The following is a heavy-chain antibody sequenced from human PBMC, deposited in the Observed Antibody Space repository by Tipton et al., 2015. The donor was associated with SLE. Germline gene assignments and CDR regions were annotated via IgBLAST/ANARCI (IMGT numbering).Heavy chain of an antibody. Sequence: TLSLTCTVSGGFISTGSHYWSWIRQPAGKGLEWIGHIHTSGSTQYNPSLRSRVTVSADTSKNQFSLTLTSVTAADSAMYYCARAGYSYGFSYYYYGMDVWGQGTTVTVSS. V-gene: IGHV4-61*09. J-gene: IGHJ6*02. D-gene: IGHD5-18*01. CDR2: IHTSGST. CDR1: GGFISTGSHY. CDR3: ARAGYSYGFSYYYYGMDV.